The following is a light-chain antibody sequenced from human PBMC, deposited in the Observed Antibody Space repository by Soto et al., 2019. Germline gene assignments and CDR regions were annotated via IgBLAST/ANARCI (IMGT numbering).Light chain of an antibody. Sequence: VLAQTRRDQSWAGEERTSRCWPDRQSVSSSYLAWYQQKPGQAPRLLIYGASIRATGIPDRFSGSGSGTDFTLTICRLEPADYAVYYCQQYGSSPRVTFGPGTKVDIK. J-gene: IGKJ3*01. CDR3: QQYGSSPRVT. V-gene: IGKV3-20*01. CDR1: QSVSSSY. CDR2: GAS.